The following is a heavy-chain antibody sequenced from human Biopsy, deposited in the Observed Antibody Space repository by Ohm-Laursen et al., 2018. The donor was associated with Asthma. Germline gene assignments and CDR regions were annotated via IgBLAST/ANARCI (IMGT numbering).Heavy chain of an antibody. D-gene: IGHD6-6*01. CDR1: GFTFHNYV. Sequence: RSLRLSCTASGFTFHNYVMHWVRQAPGKGLEWVAGIFFDGSNKYYADSVKGRFTISRDNSKDTLYLQVNSLRGDDTAVYYCARGEDPRPVADHLDIWGQGARVIVSS. J-gene: IGHJ4*02. V-gene: IGHV3-30-3*01. CDR3: ARGEDPRPVADHLDI. CDR2: IFFDGSNK.